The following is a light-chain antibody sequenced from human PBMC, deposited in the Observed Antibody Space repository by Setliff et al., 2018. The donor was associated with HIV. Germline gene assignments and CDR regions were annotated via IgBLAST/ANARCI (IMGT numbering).Light chain of an antibody. Sequence: QSAPTQPASVSGSLGQSITISCTGTTSDIGAFKYVSWYQQHSGKAPKLIIYDVSDRPSRVSNRFSGSKSGKVASLTISGLQGEDEANYFCCSFTTTSALVFGGGTKVTVL. CDR3: CSFTTTSALV. J-gene: IGLJ2*01. CDR2: DVS. V-gene: IGLV2-14*03. CDR1: TSDIGAFKY.